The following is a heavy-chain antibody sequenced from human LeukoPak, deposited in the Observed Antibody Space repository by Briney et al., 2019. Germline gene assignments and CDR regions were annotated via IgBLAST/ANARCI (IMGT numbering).Heavy chain of an antibody. Sequence: PGRSLRLSCAASGFTFSSYAMHWVRQAPGKGLEWVAVISYDGSNKYYADSVKGRFTISRGNSKNTLYLQMNSLRAENTAVYYCARIYGDYEDYWGQGTLVTVSS. CDR2: ISYDGSNK. J-gene: IGHJ4*02. CDR1: GFTFSSYA. D-gene: IGHD4-17*01. V-gene: IGHV3-30*04. CDR3: ARIYGDYEDY.